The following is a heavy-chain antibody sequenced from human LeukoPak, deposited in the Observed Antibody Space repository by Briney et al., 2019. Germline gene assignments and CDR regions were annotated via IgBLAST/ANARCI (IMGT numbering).Heavy chain of an antibody. CDR1: GGSFSGYY. D-gene: IGHD3-10*01. Sequence: SETLSLTCAVYGGSFSGYYWSWIRQPPGKGLEWIGEINHSGSTNYNPSLKSRVTISVDTSKNQFSLKLSSVTAADTAVYYCARHRRWFGEPHFDYWGQGTLVTVSS. V-gene: IGHV4-34*01. J-gene: IGHJ4*02. CDR3: ARHRRWFGEPHFDY. CDR2: INHSGST.